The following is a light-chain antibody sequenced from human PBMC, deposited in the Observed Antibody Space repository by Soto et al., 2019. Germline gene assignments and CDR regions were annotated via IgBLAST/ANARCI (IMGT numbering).Light chain of an antibody. CDR3: SSYTSSSIL. Sequence: QSALTQPASVSGSPGQSITISCTGTSSDIGGYNFVSWYQQHPGKAPKLMISDVSDRPSGVSNRFSGSKSGNTASLTISGLQPEDEADYYCSSYTSSSILFGGGTKLTVL. V-gene: IGLV2-14*03. CDR1: SSDIGGYNF. CDR2: DVS. J-gene: IGLJ2*01.